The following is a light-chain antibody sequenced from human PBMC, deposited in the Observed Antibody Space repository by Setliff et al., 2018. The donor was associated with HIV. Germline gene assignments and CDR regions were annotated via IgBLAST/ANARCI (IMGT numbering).Light chain of an antibody. CDR1: SSNIGADYD. J-gene: IGLJ1*01. Sequence: QSALTQPPSGSGAPGQRVTISCTGSSSNIGADYDVHWYQQLPGTAPKLLIYDNTHRPSGVPDRFSGSKSGTSASLAITGLQAEDEADYYCQSYDSSLSGYVFGTGTKATV. CDR2: DNT. CDR3: QSYDSSLSGYV. V-gene: IGLV1-40*01.